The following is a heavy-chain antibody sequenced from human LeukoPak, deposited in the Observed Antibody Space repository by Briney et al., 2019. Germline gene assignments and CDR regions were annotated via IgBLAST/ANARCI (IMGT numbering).Heavy chain of an antibody. CDR2: ISLSGYT. Sequence: SETLSLTCGVSVGSITTTNYWSWVRQSPGRGLEWIGEISLSGYTGFNPSLRGRVTMSLDESKNHLSLTLPSVTAADTAIYYCSRESGPYSPFGHWGQGILVTVTT. CDR1: VGSITTTNY. J-gene: IGHJ4*02. CDR3: SRESGPYSPFGH. D-gene: IGHD1-26*01. V-gene: IGHV4-4*02.